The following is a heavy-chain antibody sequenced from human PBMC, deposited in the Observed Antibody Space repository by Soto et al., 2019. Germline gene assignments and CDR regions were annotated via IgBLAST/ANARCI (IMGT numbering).Heavy chain of an antibody. CDR2: IVVGSGNT. D-gene: IGHD3-22*01. J-gene: IGHJ4*02. CDR1: GVTFTSSA. CDR3: AASGYYDSSGSIDY. Sequence: QMQLVQSGPEVKKPGTSVKVSCKASGVTFTSSAVQWVRQARGQRFEWIGWIVVGSGNTNYEQKFQERVTITRDMSTSTAYMELSSLRSEDTAVYYCAASGYYDSSGSIDYWGQGTLVTVSS. V-gene: IGHV1-58*01.